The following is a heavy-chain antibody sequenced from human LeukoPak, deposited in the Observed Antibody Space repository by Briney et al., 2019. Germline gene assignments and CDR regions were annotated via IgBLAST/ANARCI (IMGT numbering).Heavy chain of an antibody. V-gene: IGHV6-1*01. Sequence: SQTLSLTRAISGDSVSTNSAAWNWIRQSPSRGLEWLGRTYYMSKWYNDYAVSVKSRITINPDTSKNQFSLQLNSVTPEDTAVYYCARGEYNDGAYWFDPWGQGILVTVSS. CDR2: TYYMSKWYN. CDR1: GDSVSTNSAA. CDR3: ARGEYNDGAYWFDP. D-gene: IGHD5-18*01. J-gene: IGHJ5*02.